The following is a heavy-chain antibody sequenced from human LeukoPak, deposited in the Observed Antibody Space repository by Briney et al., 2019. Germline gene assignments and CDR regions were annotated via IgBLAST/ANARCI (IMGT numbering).Heavy chain of an antibody. CDR2: IRYDGNNK. CDR1: GFTFSNYG. D-gene: IGHD3-22*01. V-gene: IGHV3-30*02. J-gene: IGHJ3*02. Sequence: GSLRLSCAASGFTFSNYGMHWVRQAPGKGLEWVAFIRYDGNNKYYTDSVKGRFTISRGNSKNTLYLQMNSLRAEDTAVYYCAREGGYYDSSGYYLGVAFDIWGQGTMVTVSS. CDR3: AREGGYYDSSGYYLGVAFDI.